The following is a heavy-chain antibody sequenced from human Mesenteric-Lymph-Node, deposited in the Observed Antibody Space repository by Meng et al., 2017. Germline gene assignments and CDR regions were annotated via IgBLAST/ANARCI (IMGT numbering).Heavy chain of an antibody. V-gene: IGHV4-31*01. D-gene: IGHD3-3*01. J-gene: IGHJ4*02. Sequence: QVPPQESGPGLVKPSQTLSLTCTVSGGSISSGGYYWSWIRQHPGKGLEWIGYIYYSGSTYYNPSLKSLVTISVDTSKNQFSLKLSSVTAADTAVYYCARVEGESGYFDYWGQGTLVTVSS. CDR3: ARVEGESGYFDY. CDR1: GGSISSGGYY. CDR2: IYYSGST.